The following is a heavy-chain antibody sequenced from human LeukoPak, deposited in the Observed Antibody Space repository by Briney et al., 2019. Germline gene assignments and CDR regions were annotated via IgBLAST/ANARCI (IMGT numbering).Heavy chain of an antibody. D-gene: IGHD3-3*01. CDR2: ISSSSSYI. CDR1: GFTFSSYS. CDR3: ARSWVTIFGVVVNWFDP. Sequence: GGSLRLSCAASGFTFSSYSMNWVRQAPGKGLEWVSSISSSSSYIYYADSVKDRFTISRDNAKNSLYLQMNSLRAEDTAVYYCARSWVTIFGVVVNWFDPWGQGTLVTVSS. V-gene: IGHV3-21*01. J-gene: IGHJ5*02.